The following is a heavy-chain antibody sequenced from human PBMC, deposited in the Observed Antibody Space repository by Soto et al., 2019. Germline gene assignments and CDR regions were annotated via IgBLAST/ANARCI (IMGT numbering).Heavy chain of an antibody. Sequence: GGSLNLSCAASGFTFSDYYMSWIRQAPGKGLEWVSYISSSSNYTNYADSVKGRFTISRDNAKNSLYLQMNSLRAEDTAVYYCARGVLTAVAGGAGAYYFDYWGQGTLVTVAS. CDR1: GFTFSDYY. CDR2: ISSSSNYT. D-gene: IGHD6-19*01. CDR3: ARGVLTAVAGGAGAYYFDY. V-gene: IGHV3-11*06. J-gene: IGHJ4*02.